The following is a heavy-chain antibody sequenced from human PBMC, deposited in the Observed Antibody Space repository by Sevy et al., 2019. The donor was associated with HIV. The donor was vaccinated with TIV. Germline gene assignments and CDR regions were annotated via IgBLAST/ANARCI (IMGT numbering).Heavy chain of an antibody. CDR3: ANGYNYYYYGMDV. V-gene: IGHV1-69*04. D-gene: IGHD6-25*01. J-gene: IGHJ6*02. CDR2: IIPILGIA. CDR1: GGTFSSYA. Sequence: ASVKVSCKASGGTFSSYAISWVRQAPGQGLEWMGRIIPILGIANYAQKFQGRVTITADKSTSTAYMELSSLRAEDTAVYYCANGYNYYYYGMDVWGQGTTVTVSS.